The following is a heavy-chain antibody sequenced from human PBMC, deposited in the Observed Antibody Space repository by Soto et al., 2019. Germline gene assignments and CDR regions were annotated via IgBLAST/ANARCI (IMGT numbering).Heavy chain of an antibody. V-gene: IGHV4-34*01. CDR2: VHHSGST. D-gene: IGHD5-12*01. CDR3: ARVETIKWDVVPYYMDV. J-gene: IGHJ6*03. CDR1: GGSFSGYY. Sequence: SETLSLTCAVYGGSFSGYYWSWIRQPPGKGLEWIGEVHHSGSTNYNPSLKSRVTMSLDTSKNQFSLKLSSVTAADTAVYYCARVETIKWDVVPYYMDVWGIGTTVTVSS.